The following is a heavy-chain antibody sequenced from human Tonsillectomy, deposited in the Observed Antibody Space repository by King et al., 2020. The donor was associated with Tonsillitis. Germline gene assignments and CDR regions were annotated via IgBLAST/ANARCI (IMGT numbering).Heavy chain of an antibody. CDR1: GFTFDDYA. Sequence: VQLVESGGVVVQPGGSLRLSCAASGFTFDDYAMHWVRHAPGKGLEWVSLISWDGGSTYYADSVKGRFTISRDNSKNSLYLQMNSLRAEDTALYYCAKDSSLRYFDWLFNYGMDVWGQGTTVTVSS. V-gene: IGHV3-43D*03. J-gene: IGHJ6*02. D-gene: IGHD3-9*01. CDR2: ISWDGGST. CDR3: AKDSSLRYFDWLFNYGMDV.